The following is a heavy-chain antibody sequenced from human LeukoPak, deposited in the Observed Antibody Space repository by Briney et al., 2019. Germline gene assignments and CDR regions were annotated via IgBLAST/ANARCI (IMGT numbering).Heavy chain of an antibody. CDR1: GFIFTDYY. Sequence: ASVKVSCKASGFIFTDYYMHWVRQAPGQGLEWMGIINPSGGSTSYAQKFQGRVTMTRDTSTSTVYMELSSLRSEDTAVYYCARVFPTVVVAATLFGWFDPWGQGTLVTVSS. V-gene: IGHV1-46*01. D-gene: IGHD2-15*01. CDR3: ARVFPTVVVAATLFGWFDP. J-gene: IGHJ5*02. CDR2: INPSGGST.